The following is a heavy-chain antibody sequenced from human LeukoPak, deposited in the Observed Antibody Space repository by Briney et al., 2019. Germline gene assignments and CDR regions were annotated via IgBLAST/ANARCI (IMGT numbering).Heavy chain of an antibody. D-gene: IGHD3-9*01. CDR2: INPSGGST. J-gene: IGHJ6*02. CDR1: GYTFTSYY. V-gene: IGHV1-46*01. CDR3: ARDPPKDDDILTGNGMDV. Sequence: ASVKVSCKASGYTFTSYYMHWVRQAPRQGLEWMGIINPSGGSTSYAQKFQGRVTMTRDTSTSTVYMELSSLRSEDTAVYYCARDPPKDDDILTGNGMDVWGQGTTVTVSS.